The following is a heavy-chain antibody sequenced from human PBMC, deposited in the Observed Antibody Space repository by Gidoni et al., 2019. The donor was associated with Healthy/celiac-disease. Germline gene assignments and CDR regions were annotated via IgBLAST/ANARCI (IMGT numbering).Heavy chain of an antibody. Sequence: QVQLVQSGAEVKKPGYTAKVPCKASRGSFRSDAISWVRQAPGQGLEWLGGLIPIFGTANYAQKFQGRVTITADESTSTAYMELSSLRSEDTAVYYCARLSSTSHYYYYYMDVWGKGTTVTVSS. CDR1: RGSFRSDA. V-gene: IGHV1-69*01. CDR3: ARLSSTSHYYYYYMDV. CDR2: LIPIFGTA. J-gene: IGHJ6*03. D-gene: IGHD2-2*01.